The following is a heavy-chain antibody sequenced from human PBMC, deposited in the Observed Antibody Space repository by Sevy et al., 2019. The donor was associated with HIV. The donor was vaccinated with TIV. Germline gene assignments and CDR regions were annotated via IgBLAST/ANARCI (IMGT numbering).Heavy chain of an antibody. CDR1: GYSISSGYY. CDR3: ARHQPDGLSTLFFDY. V-gene: IGHV4-38-2*01. Sequence: SETLSLTCAVSGYSISSGYYWGWIRQPPGKGLEWIGSFYDSGSTYYNPSLKSRVTISVDTSKNQFSLKLSSVTAADMAVYYCARHQPDGLSTLFFDYWGQGTLVTVSS. J-gene: IGHJ4*02. CDR2: FYDSGST.